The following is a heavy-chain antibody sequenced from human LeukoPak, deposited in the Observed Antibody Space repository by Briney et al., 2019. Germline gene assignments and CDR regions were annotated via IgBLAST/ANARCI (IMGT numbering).Heavy chain of an antibody. CDR1: GFTFRDYY. Sequence: GGSLRLSCAASGFTFRDYYMGWIRQAPGKGLEWVSYISPTGGAAYYADSVKGRFTISRDNGQNSLYLQMNVLRAEDTALYYCAKDILAAGLFFDYWGQGTLVTVSS. CDR3: AKDILAAGLFFDY. J-gene: IGHJ4*02. CDR2: ISPTGGAA. D-gene: IGHD6-13*01. V-gene: IGHV3-11*01.